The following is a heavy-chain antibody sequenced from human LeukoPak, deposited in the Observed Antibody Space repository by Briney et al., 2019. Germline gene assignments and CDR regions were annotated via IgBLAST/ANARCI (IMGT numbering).Heavy chain of an antibody. Sequence: PGRSLRLSCAASGFTFSSYGMHWVRQAPGKGLEWVAFIRYDGSNKYYADSVKGRFTISRDNSKNTLYLQMNSLRAEDTAVYYCARVPPRIRGGTFDIWGQGTMVTVSS. D-gene: IGHD2-15*01. V-gene: IGHV3-33*08. J-gene: IGHJ3*02. CDR1: GFTFSSYG. CDR3: ARVPPRIRGGTFDI. CDR2: IRYDGSNK.